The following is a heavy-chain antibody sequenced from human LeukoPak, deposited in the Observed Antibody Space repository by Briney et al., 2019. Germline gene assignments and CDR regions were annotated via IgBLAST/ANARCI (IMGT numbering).Heavy chain of an antibody. CDR1: GYSISSGYY. CDR3: ARVRGIAPYYFDY. Sequence: PSETLSLTCTVSGYSISSGYYWGWIRQPPGKGLEWIGSIYHSGSTYYNPSLKSRVTISVDTSKNQFSLKLSSVTAADTAVYYCARVRGIAPYYFDYWGQGTLVTVSS. D-gene: IGHD6-13*01. J-gene: IGHJ4*02. CDR2: IYHSGST. V-gene: IGHV4-38-2*02.